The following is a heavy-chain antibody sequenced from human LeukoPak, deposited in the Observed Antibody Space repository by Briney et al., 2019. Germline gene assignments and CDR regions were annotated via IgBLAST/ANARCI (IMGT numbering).Heavy chain of an antibody. Sequence: NPSETLSLTCTVSGGSISSSSYYWGWIRQPPGKGLEWIGSIYYSGSTYYNPSLKSRVTISVDTSKNQFSLKLSSVTAADTAVYYCARDWGSYEEDDAFDIWGQGTMVTVSS. V-gene: IGHV4-39*07. CDR1: GGSISSSSYY. D-gene: IGHD1-26*01. CDR3: ARDWGSYEEDDAFDI. CDR2: IYYSGST. J-gene: IGHJ3*02.